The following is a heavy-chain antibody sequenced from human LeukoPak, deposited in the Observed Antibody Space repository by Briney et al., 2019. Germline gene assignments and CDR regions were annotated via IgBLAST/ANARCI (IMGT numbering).Heavy chain of an antibody. D-gene: IGHD6-19*01. CDR3: ARTTPATGWYLYH. J-gene: IGHJ5*02. Sequence: SKTLSLTCTVSGASISVYYWTWIRQPPGRGLEWIGHIHHSGSTNYNPSLRSRVSISMDTSKTQFSLRLTSVTAADTAVYYCARTTPATGWYLYHWGQGTLVTVSS. V-gene: IGHV4-59*01. CDR1: GASISVYY. CDR2: IHHSGST.